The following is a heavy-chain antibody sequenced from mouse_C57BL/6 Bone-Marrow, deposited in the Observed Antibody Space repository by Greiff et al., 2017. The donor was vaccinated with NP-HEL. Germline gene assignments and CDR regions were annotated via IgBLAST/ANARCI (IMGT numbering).Heavy chain of an antibody. CDR3: ARHGDGYYPAWFAY. CDR2: INSDGGST. CDR1: EYEFPSHD. V-gene: IGHV5-2*01. D-gene: IGHD2-3*01. Sequence: EVKLMESGGGLVQPGESLKLSCESNEYEFPSHDMSWVRKTPEKRLELVAAINSDGGSTYYPDTMERRFIISRDNTKKTLYLQMSSLRSEDTALYYCARHGDGYYPAWFAYWGQGTLVTVSA. J-gene: IGHJ3*01.